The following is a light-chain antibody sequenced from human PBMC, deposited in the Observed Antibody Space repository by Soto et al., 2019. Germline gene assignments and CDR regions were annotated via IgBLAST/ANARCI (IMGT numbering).Light chain of an antibody. Sequence: EIVLTQSPATLSLSPGERATLSCRASQSVSSYLAWYQQKPGQAPRFLIYGAFSRATGIPDRFSGRGSGTEFTLTISSLQSEDFAVYYCHQYYNWWTFGQGTKVDIK. CDR1: QSVSSY. J-gene: IGKJ1*01. V-gene: IGKV3D-15*01. CDR3: HQYYNWWT. CDR2: GAF.